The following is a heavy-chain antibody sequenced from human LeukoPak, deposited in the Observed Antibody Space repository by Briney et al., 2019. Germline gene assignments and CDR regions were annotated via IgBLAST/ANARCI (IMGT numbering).Heavy chain of an antibody. Sequence: ASVKVSCKASGGTFTGYYMHWVRQAPGQGLEWMGWINPNSGGTNYAQKFQGRVTMTRDTSISTAYMELSRLRSDDTAVYYCARGECSYYYDSSGYYYRSWGQGTLVTVSS. J-gene: IGHJ5*02. CDR2: INPNSGGT. V-gene: IGHV1-2*02. D-gene: IGHD3-22*01. CDR1: GGTFTGYY. CDR3: ARGECSYYYDSSGYYYRS.